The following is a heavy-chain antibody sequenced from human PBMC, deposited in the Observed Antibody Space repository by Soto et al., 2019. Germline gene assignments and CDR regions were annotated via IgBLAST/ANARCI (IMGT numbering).Heavy chain of an antibody. V-gene: IGHV3-30*18. Sequence: GVSLRLSCAASGFTFSSYGMHWVRQAPGKWLEWVAVISYDGSNKYYADSVKGRFTISRDNSKNTLYLQMNSLRAEDTAVYYCAKDSGGKVRYDFWSGYPIRAPFDYWGQGTLVTVSS. CDR3: AKDSGGKVRYDFWSGYPIRAPFDY. CDR1: GFTFSSYG. D-gene: IGHD3-3*01. J-gene: IGHJ4*02. CDR2: ISYDGSNK.